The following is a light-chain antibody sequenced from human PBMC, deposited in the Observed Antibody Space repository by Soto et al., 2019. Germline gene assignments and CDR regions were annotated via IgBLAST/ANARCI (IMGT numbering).Light chain of an antibody. V-gene: IGLV2-14*01. CDR1: SSDVGGYNY. CDR2: EVS. J-gene: IGLJ1*01. Sequence: QSALTQPASVSGPPGQSIAISCTGTSSDVGGYNYVSWYQQHPGKAPKLMIHEVSNRPSGVSDRFSGSKSGNTASLTISGLQADDEVNYFCSPNTTYSPRVLGTGTKVTAL. CDR3: SPNTTYSPRV.